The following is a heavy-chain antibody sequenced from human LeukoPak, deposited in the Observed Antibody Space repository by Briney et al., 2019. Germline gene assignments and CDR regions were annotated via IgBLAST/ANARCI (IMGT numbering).Heavy chain of an antibody. CDR1: RFTFSTYS. D-gene: IGHD3-10*01. CDR3: AREGDYYGSGPSDY. Sequence: PGGSLRLSCAASRFTFSTYSMSWVRQAPGKGLEWVANIKQDGSEKYYVDSVKGRFTISRDNAKNSLYLQMNSLRAEDTAVYYCAREGDYYGSGPSDYWGQGTLVTVSS. CDR2: IKQDGSEK. J-gene: IGHJ4*02. V-gene: IGHV3-7*05.